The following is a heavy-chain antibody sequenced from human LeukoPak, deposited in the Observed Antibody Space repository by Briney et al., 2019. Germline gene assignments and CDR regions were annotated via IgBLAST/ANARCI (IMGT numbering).Heavy chain of an antibody. CDR1: GGSISSYY. V-gene: IGHV4-59*01. CDR3: ARADGDYDYYYGMDV. Sequence: SETLSLTCTVSGGSISSYYWSWIRQPPGKGLEWIGYIYYSGSTNYNPSLKSRLTITVDTSKNQFSLKLSSVTAAGTAVYYCARADGDYDYYYGMDVWGQGTTVTVSS. CDR2: IYYSGST. J-gene: IGHJ6*02. D-gene: IGHD4-17*01.